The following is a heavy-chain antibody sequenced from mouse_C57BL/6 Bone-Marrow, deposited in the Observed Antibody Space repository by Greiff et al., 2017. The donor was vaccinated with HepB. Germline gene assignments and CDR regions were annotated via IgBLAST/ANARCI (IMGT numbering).Heavy chain of an antibody. CDR3: VYDYDVYCDFDV. CDR2: IYPGSGST. J-gene: IGHJ1*03. Sequence: QVQLKQPGAELVKPGASVKMSCKASGYTFTSYWITWVKQRPGQGLEWIGDIYPGSGSTNYNEKFKSKATLTVDTSSSTAYMQLSSLTSEDSAVYYCVYDYDVYCDFDVWGTGTTVTVSS. D-gene: IGHD2-4*01. V-gene: IGHV1-55*01. CDR1: GYTFTSYW.